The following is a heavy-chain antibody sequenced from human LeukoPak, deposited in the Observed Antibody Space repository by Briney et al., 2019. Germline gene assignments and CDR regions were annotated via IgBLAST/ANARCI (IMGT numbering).Heavy chain of an antibody. CDR3: AKGREYSSSSDLDY. Sequence: TGGSLRLSCAASGFTFSSYAMSWVRQAPGKGLEWVSAISGSGGSTYYADSVKGRFTISRDNSKNTLYLQMNSLRAEDTAVYYCAKGREYSSSSDLDYWGQGTLVTVSS. CDR2: ISGSGGST. J-gene: IGHJ4*02. V-gene: IGHV3-23*01. D-gene: IGHD6-6*01. CDR1: GFTFSSYA.